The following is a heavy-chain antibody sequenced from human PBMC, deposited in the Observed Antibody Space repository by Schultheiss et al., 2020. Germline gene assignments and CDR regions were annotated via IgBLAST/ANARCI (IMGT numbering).Heavy chain of an antibody. J-gene: IGHJ4*02. CDR3: ARKDGDSSGWYKFDY. CDR1: GGSFSGYY. CDR2: INHSGST. Sequence: SETLSLTCAVYGGSFSGYYWSWIRQPPGKGLEWIGEINHSGSTNYNPSLKSRVTISVDTSKNQFSLKLSSVTAADTAVYYCARKDGDSSGWYKFDYWGQGTLVTVSS. V-gene: IGHV4-34*01. D-gene: IGHD6-19*01.